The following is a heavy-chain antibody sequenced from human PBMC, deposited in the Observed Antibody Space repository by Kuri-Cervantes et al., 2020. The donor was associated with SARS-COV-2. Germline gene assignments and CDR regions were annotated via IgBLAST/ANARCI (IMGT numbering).Heavy chain of an antibody. D-gene: IGHD5-24*01. CDR2: IYYSGST. V-gene: IGHV4-59*08. J-gene: IGHJ4*02. Sequence: GSLRLSCTVSGGSISSHYWSWIRQPPGKGLEWIGYIYYSGSTNYNPSLKSRVTISVDTSKNHVSLRLTSATAADTAVYYCGRVSWLPLWRRYSDSWGQGTLVTVSS. CDR3: GRVSWLPLWRRYSDS. CDR1: GGSISSHY.